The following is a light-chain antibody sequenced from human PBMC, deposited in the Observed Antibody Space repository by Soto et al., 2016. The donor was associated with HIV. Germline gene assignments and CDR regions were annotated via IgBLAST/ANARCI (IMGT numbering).Light chain of an antibody. CDR3: QQYYNYPNT. Sequence: AVRMTQSPSSFSASTGDRVTITCRASQDISTYLAWYQQKPGTAPKLLISAASTLQSGVPSRFSGSGSGTDFTLTISCLQSEDSATYYCQQYYNYPNTFGQGTKLEIK. CDR2: AAS. CDR1: QDISTY. V-gene: IGKV1-8*01. J-gene: IGKJ2*01.